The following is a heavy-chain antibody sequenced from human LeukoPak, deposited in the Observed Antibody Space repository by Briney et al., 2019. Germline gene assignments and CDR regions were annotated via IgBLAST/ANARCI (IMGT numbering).Heavy chain of an antibody. CDR3: ASRTLGLIAAAGTGGFFLDY. CDR1: GYTFTSYD. V-gene: IGHV1-8*01. D-gene: IGHD6-13*01. J-gene: IGHJ4*02. Sequence: ASVMVSCKASGYTFTSYDINWVRQATGQGLEWMGWMNPNSGNTGYAQKFQGRVTMTRNTSISTAYMELSSLRSEDTAVYYCASRTLGLIAAAGTGGFFLDYWGQGTLVTVSS. CDR2: MNPNSGNT.